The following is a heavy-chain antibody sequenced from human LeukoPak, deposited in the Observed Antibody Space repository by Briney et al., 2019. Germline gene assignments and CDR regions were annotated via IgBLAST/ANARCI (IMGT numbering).Heavy chain of an antibody. CDR3: ARMGYSYGYPAGGMDV. Sequence: SETLSLTCTVSGGSISSSSYYWGWIRQPPGKGLEWIGSIYYSGSTYYNPSLKSRVTISVDTSKNQFSLKLSSVTAADTAVYYCARMGYSYGYPAGGMDVWGQGTTVTVSS. CDR1: GGSISSSSYY. V-gene: IGHV4-39*01. D-gene: IGHD5-18*01. CDR2: IYYSGST. J-gene: IGHJ6*02.